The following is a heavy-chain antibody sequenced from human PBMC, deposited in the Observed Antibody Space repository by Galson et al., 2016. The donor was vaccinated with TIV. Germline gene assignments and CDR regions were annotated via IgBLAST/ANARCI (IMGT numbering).Heavy chain of an antibody. CDR2: MNPNSGNT. Sequence: SGYTFTSYDINWVRQATGQGLEWMGWMNPNSGNTGYAQRFRGRVTMTRNTSVRTAYMELSSLRSEDTAVYYCARSGDYGDYWGQGTLVTVSS. D-gene: IGHD4-17*01. J-gene: IGHJ4*02. CDR1: GYTFTSYD. V-gene: IGHV1-8*02. CDR3: ARSGDYGDY.